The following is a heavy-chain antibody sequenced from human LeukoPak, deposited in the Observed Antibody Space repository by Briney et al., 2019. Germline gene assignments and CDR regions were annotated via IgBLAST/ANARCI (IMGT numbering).Heavy chain of an antibody. V-gene: IGHV4-61*02. CDR1: GGSISSGSYY. CDR3: ARDRAYDYVWGSYRYIWFDP. J-gene: IGHJ5*02. D-gene: IGHD3-16*02. CDR2: IYTSGST. Sequence: SETLSLTCTVSGGSISSGSYYWSWLRQPAGKGLEWIGRIYTSGSTNYNPSLKSRVTISVDTSKNQFSLKLSSVTAADTAVYYCARDRAYDYVWGSYRYIWFDPWGQRTLVTVSS.